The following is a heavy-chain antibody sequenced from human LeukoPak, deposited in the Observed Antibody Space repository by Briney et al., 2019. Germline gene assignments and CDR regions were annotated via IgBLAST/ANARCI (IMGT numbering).Heavy chain of an antibody. J-gene: IGHJ5*02. CDR2: INGDNGNA. CDR3: ARGGSGFNP. Sequence: ASVKVSCKASGNTLTSYAIHWVRQAPGQRLEWMGWINGDNGNAKYSPEFQGRVTITRDTSASTAYMELSSLRSDDMAVYYCARGGSGFNPWGQGTLVTVSS. CDR1: GNTLTSYA. V-gene: IGHV1-3*03. D-gene: IGHD2-15*01.